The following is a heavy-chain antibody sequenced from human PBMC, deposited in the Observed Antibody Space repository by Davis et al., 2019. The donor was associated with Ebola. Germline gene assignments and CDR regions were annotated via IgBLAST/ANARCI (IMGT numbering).Heavy chain of an antibody. CDR1: GFTFDDYA. D-gene: IGHD3-22*01. CDR2: ISWNSANI. V-gene: IGHV3-9*01. J-gene: IGHJ4*02. CDR3: AKDTSGSYYYDSSGLDD. Sequence: SLKISCAASGFTFDDYAMHWVRQAPGKGLEWVSGISWNSANIDYADSVQGRFTISRDNAKNSLYLQLNSLRAGDTAMYFCAKDTSGSYYYDSSGLDDWGQGTLVTVSS.